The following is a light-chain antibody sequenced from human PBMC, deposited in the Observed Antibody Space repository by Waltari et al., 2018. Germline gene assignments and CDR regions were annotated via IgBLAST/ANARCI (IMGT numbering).Light chain of an antibody. V-gene: IGKV1-39*01. J-gene: IGKJ2*01. CDR2: TAS. CDR1: QNIGDS. CDR3: QEFYSTPHYT. Sequence: DIKMTQSPASLSASVGRRFTITCRASQNIGDSLNWYQHRPGTAPKFLVYTASNLQSGVPSRFSASGSGTDFTLTISSLQPEDFATYYCQEFYSTPHYTFGQGTKLEI.